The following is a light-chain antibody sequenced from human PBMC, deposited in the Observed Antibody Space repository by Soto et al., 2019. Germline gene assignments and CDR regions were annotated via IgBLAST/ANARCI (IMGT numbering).Light chain of an antibody. V-gene: IGKV3-15*01. CDR1: QNLSRN. J-gene: IGKJ2*01. CDR2: GAS. CDR3: QQYDKWPHT. Sequence: EMVMTQSPATLSVSPGERATLSCRASQNLSRNLAWYQQQPGQAPRLLIYGASTRATGIPARFSRSGSGTVFTLAISSLQSEDFAVYYWQQYDKWPHTFGQGTKLEIK.